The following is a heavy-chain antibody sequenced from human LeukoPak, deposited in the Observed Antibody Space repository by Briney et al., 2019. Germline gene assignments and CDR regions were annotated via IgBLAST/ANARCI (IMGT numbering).Heavy chain of an antibody. Sequence: PGGSLRLSCEASGFTFSIYAMSWVRQTPGKGLHWVSSITSRDGTTYYADSVKGRFTISRDNSENTLYLRMSSLRAEDTAIYYCARDRPNYYGSDGHYYRRDGDHWGQGTLVTVSS. J-gene: IGHJ5*02. V-gene: IGHV3-23*01. D-gene: IGHD3-22*01. CDR3: ARDRPNYYGSDGHYYRRDGDH. CDR2: ITSRDGTT. CDR1: GFTFSIYA.